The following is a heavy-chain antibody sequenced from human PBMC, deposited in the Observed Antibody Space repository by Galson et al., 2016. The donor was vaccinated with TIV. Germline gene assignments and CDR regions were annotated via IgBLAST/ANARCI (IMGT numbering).Heavy chain of an antibody. CDR1: GFTFDDYA. CDR3: AKDVRALAVAEPFDY. V-gene: IGHV3-9*01. J-gene: IGHJ4*02. Sequence: SLRLSCAASGFTFDDYAIHWVRQAPGKGLEWVSGVSWNSHSIGYADSVKGRSTISRDNAKNSVCLQMNSLRPEDTAFYYCAKDVRALAVAEPFDYWGQGTLVTVSS. CDR2: VSWNSHSI. D-gene: IGHD6-19*01.